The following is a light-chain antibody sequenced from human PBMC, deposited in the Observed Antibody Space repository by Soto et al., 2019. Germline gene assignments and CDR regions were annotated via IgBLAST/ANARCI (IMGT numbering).Light chain of an antibody. J-gene: IGKJ1*01. CDR3: HQDFNLPWT. V-gene: IGKV3D-7*01. CDR2: GTS. CDR1: QTVSRMY. Sequence: EIVLTQSPVPLSLSPGARATLSCRASQTVSRMYLSWFQQKPGQAPRLLIYGTSTRATGIPVRFSGSGSGTDFTLTISSLQPEDFAVYFCHQDFNLPWTFGQGTKVDIK.